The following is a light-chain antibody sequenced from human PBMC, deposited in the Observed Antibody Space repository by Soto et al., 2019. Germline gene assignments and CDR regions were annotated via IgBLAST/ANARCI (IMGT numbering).Light chain of an antibody. CDR2: KAS. Sequence: DIQMTQSPSTLSASVGDRVTITCRASQSIDSWLAWYQQKPGKAPKILIYKASGLESGVPSRFSGSESGTEFTLTISSLQPDDSATYYCQQDKTYWTFGQGTNVEIK. V-gene: IGKV1-5*03. CDR3: QQDKTYWT. CDR1: QSIDSW. J-gene: IGKJ1*01.